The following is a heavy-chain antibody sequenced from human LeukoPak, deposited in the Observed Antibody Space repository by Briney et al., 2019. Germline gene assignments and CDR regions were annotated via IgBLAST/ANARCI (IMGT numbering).Heavy chain of an antibody. CDR1: GYTLTSYG. V-gene: IGHV1-18*01. D-gene: IGHD6-19*01. J-gene: IGHJ4*02. CDR3: ARDGGYSSGWYYFDY. Sequence: GASVKVSCKASGYTLTSYGISWARQAPGQGLEWMGWISAYNGNTNYAQKLQGRVTMTTDTSTSTAYMELRSLRSDDTAVYYCARDGGYSSGWYYFDYWGQGTLVTVSS. CDR2: ISAYNGNT.